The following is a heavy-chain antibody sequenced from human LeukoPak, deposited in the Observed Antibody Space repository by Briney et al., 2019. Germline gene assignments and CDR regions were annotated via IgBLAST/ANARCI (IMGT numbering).Heavy chain of an antibody. CDR1: GFTFSSDS. V-gene: IGHV3-21*06. J-gene: IGHJ4*02. D-gene: IGHD6-13*01. CDR2: ISGSGSYI. Sequence: PGGSLRLSCAASGFTFSSDSMNWVRQAPGKGLEWVSSISGSGSYIYYADSVKGRFTISRDNAKNSLYLQMNSLRAEDTAVYYCAGAIGYSSSWYDYWGQGTLVTVSS. CDR3: AGAIGYSSSWYDY.